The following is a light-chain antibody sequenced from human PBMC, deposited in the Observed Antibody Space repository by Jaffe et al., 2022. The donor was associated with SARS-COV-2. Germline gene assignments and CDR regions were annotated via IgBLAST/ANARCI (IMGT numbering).Light chain of an antibody. CDR1: QSISSY. J-gene: IGKJ2*01. V-gene: IGKV1-39*01. Sequence: DIQMTQSPSSLSASVGDRVTITCRASQSISSYLNWYQQKPGKAPKLLIYAASSLQSGVPSRFSGSGSGTDFTLTISSLLPEDFATYYCQQTYSTRYTFGQGTKLEIK. CDR2: AAS. CDR3: QQTYSTRYT.